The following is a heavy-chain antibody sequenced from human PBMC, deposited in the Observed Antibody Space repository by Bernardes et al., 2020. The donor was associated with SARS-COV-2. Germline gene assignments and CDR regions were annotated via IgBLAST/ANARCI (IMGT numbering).Heavy chain of an antibody. V-gene: IGHV3-66*02. CDR3: ATGGAMRSDVFDI. Sequence: GGSLRLSCAASGITVTSHYMTWVRQAPGKGLQWVANIYAGGLTYHTDSVKGRFSISRDSSKNTLYLQMNSLRLEDTAVYYCATGGAMRSDVFDIWGPGTMVTVSS. D-gene: IGHD3-16*01. J-gene: IGHJ3*02. CDR1: GITVTSHY. CDR2: IYAGGLT.